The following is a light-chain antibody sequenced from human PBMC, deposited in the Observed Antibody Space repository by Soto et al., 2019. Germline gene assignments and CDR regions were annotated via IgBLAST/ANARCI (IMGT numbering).Light chain of an antibody. CDR1: TSNIGTFY. Sequence: QSVLTQPPSASSTPGQTVTISCSGSTSNIGTFYVYWYQHLPGTAPKLLIYLGDQRASGVSDRFSGSKSGTSASLAINGLRSDDEADYYCQSYDSSLSGSGVFGGGTKVTVL. J-gene: IGLJ3*02. CDR3: QSYDSSLSGSGV. CDR2: LGD. V-gene: IGLV1-47*02.